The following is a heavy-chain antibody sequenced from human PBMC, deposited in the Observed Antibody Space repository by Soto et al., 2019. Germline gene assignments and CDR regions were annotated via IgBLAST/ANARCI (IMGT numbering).Heavy chain of an antibody. J-gene: IGHJ4*02. Sequence: QVQLVESGGGVVQPGRSLRLSCAASGFTFSSYGMHWVRQAPGKGLEWVAVIWYDGSNKYYADSVKGRFTISRDNSKNSLYLQMNSLRAEDTAVYYCARDVLAYCGGDCYHDYWGQGTLFTVSS. D-gene: IGHD2-21*02. CDR3: ARDVLAYCGGDCYHDY. V-gene: IGHV3-33*01. CDR2: IWYDGSNK. CDR1: GFTFSSYG.